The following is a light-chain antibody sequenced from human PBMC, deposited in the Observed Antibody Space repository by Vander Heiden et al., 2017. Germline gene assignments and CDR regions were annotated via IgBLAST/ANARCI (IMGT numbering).Light chain of an antibody. CDR2: GVS. V-gene: IGLV2-8*01. J-gene: IGLJ2*01. CDR3: SQYAGNTSVI. CDR1: SSDLGGYHF. Sequence: QSALTQPPSASGSPGKSVTVSCTGTSSDLGGYHFVSWYQQHPTKAPTLMIYGVSKRPSGVPDRCAASNSGTNAYANTSGLQAKDEADECCSQYAGNTSVIFGGGTKLTVL.